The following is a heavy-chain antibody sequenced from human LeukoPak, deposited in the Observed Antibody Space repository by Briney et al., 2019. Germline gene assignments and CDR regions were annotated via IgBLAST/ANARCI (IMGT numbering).Heavy chain of an antibody. Sequence: GGSLRLSCAASGFTFNSYDMHWVRQATGKGLEWVSAIGTAGDTYYPGSVKGRFTISRENAKNSLYLQMNSLRAGDTAVYYCARSWSAYYDSSGYANWYFDLWGRGTLVTVSS. CDR2: IGTAGDT. CDR3: ARSWSAYYDSSGYANWYFDL. J-gene: IGHJ2*01. CDR1: GFTFNSYD. D-gene: IGHD3-22*01. V-gene: IGHV3-13*01.